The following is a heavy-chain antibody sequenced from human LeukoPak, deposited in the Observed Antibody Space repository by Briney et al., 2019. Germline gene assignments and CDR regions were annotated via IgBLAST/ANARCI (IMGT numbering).Heavy chain of an antibody. D-gene: IGHD3-3*01. CDR2: ISSSSSYI. J-gene: IGHJ3*02. CDR1: GFTFSSYS. V-gene: IGHV3-21*01. Sequence: TGGSLRLSCAASGFTFSSYSMNWVRQAPGKGLEWVSSISSSSSYIYYADSVKGRFTISRDNAKNSLYLQMNSLRAEDTAVYYCARDRGGFLEWLLNPKDAFDIWGQGTMVTVSS. CDR3: ARDRGGFLEWLLNPKDAFDI.